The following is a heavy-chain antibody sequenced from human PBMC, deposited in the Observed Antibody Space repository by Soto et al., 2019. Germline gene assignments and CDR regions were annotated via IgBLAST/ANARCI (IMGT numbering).Heavy chain of an antibody. Sequence: GGSLRLSCAASGFTFSSYGMHWVRQAPGKGLEWVAVIWYDGSNKYYADSVKGRFTISRDNSKNTLYLQMNSLRAEDTAVYYCASRRTRNSGYDWDFDYWGQGTLVTVSS. CDR3: ASRRTRNSGYDWDFDY. CDR1: GFTFSSYG. V-gene: IGHV3-33*01. D-gene: IGHD5-12*01. J-gene: IGHJ4*02. CDR2: IWYDGSNK.